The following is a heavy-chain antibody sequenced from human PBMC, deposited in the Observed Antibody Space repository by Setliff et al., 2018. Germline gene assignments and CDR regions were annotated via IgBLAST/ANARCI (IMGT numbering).Heavy chain of an antibody. J-gene: IGHJ4*02. CDR1: GYSISSGYY. D-gene: IGHD2-8*02. V-gene: IGHV4-38-2*02. CDR2: IYHSGST. CDR3: TVYNTGSSKDHY. Sequence: SETLSLTCTVSGYSISSGYYWGWIRQPPGKGLEWIGSIYHSGSTYYNPSLRSRVTISVDTSKNQFSLKLSSVTAADTALYYCTVYNTGSSKDHYWGQGTPVTVSS.